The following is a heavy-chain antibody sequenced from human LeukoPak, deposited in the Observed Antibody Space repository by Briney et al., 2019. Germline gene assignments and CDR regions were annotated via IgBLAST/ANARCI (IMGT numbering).Heavy chain of an antibody. CDR1: GFTFSTYW. D-gene: IGHD6-6*01. CDR3: ARGDSSSDY. J-gene: IGHJ4*02. Sequence: GGSLRLSCAASGFTFSTYWMNWVRQAPGKGLEWVSVIYSGGSTYYADSVKGRFTISRDNSKNTLYLQMNSLRAEDTAVYYCARGDSSSDYWGQGTLVTVSS. V-gene: IGHV3-53*01. CDR2: IYSGGST.